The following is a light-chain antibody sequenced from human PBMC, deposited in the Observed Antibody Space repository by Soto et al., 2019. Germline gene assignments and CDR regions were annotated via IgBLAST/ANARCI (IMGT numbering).Light chain of an antibody. Sequence: QSVLTQPASVSGSPGQSITISCTGTSSDVGAYNYVSWYQQYPGKAPKLMIYGVTNRPSGVSNRFSGSKTGNAASLTISGLQAEDEADYYCQSYDSGVTGSVFGTGTKVTVL. CDR3: QSYDSGVTGSV. V-gene: IGLV2-14*01. J-gene: IGLJ1*01. CDR2: GVT. CDR1: SSDVGAYNY.